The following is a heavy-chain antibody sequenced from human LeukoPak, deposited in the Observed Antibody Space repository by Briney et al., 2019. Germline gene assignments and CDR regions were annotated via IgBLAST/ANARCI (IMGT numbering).Heavy chain of an antibody. CDR1: GGSISVYH. CDR2: LYDTGMT. J-gene: IGHJ3*02. D-gene: IGHD1-26*01. V-gene: IGHV4-4*08. Sequence: SETPSLTCTVSGGSISVYHWSWIRQPPGKGLEWIGYLYDTGMTNYSPSLKSRVTISVDTSNNQISLKLTSVNAADTAIYFCAKEGMGSEATTADGAFDIWGQGTTVTVSS. CDR3: AKEGMGSEATTADGAFDI.